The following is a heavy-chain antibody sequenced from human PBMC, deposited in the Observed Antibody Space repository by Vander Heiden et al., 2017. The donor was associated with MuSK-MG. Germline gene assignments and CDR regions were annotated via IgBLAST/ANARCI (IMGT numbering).Heavy chain of an antibody. J-gene: IGHJ5*02. CDR2: IKSGGKLT. CDR1: AFSLNSYN. CDR3: LRKMSRGWINWLDP. Sequence: EVQLVESGGGLVKPGGSLRLSCEASAFSLNSYNMNWVRTATGKGLEWVSKIKSGGKLTYYADSGKGRFTISRDNAKNELYLQMNNLRVEETAVYYCLRKMSRGWINWLDPWVQGTLVPVS. D-gene: IGHD6-19*01. V-gene: IGHV3-21*02.